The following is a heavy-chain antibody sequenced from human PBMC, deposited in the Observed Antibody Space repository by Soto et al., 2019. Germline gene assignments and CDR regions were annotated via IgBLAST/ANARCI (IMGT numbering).Heavy chain of an antibody. CDR2: ISYDGSNK. J-gene: IGHJ4*02. V-gene: IGHV3-30-3*01. CDR1: GFTFSSYA. CDR3: ARAYYTWTHLAGYYFDY. Sequence: GSLRLSCAASGFTFSSYAMHWVRQAPGKGLEWVAVISYDGSNKYYADSVKGRFTISRDNSKNTLYLQMNSLRAEDTAVYYCARAYYTWTHLAGYYFDYWGQGTLVTSPQ. D-gene: IGHD6-19*01.